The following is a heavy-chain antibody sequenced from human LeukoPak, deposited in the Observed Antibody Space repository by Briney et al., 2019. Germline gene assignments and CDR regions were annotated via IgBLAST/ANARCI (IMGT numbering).Heavy chain of an antibody. J-gene: IGHJ4*02. CDR1: GGSISSSSYY. V-gene: IGHV4-39*07. Sequence: SETLSLTCTVSGGSISSSSYYWGWIRQPPGKGLEWIGSIYYSGSTYYNPSPKSRVTISVDTSKNQFSLKLSSVTAADTAVYYCARVVAARLGGGYYFDYWGQGTLVTVSS. CDR2: IYYSGST. D-gene: IGHD6-6*01. CDR3: ARVVAARLGGGYYFDY.